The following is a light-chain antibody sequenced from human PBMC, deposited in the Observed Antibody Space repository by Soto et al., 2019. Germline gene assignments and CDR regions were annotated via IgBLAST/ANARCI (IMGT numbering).Light chain of an antibody. CDR3: QQYNNWPLT. V-gene: IGKV3-15*01. Sequence: EIVMTQSPATLSVSPGERATLSCRASQNVHNNLAWYQQKPGQPPRLLIYGASTRVTGVPARFRGSGSGTEFTLTISSLQSEDFAVYYCQQYNNWPLTFGGGTKVEIK. CDR1: QNVHNN. CDR2: GAS. J-gene: IGKJ4*01.